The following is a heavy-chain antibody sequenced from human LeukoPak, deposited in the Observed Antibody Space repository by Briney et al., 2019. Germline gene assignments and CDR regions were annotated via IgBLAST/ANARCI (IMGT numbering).Heavy chain of an antibody. V-gene: IGHV4-59*01. D-gene: IGHD5/OR15-5a*01. CDR2: IYYSGSV. CDR1: GGSINTYY. CDR3: AREESLRPSGFDP. Sequence: PSETLSLTCTVSGGSINTYYWSWSRQPPGKGLEGVGYIYYSGSVNSNPSLKSRVTISVDTSINQFSLRMNSVTAADTGVYYCAREESLRPSGFDPWGQGTLVTVSS. J-gene: IGHJ5*02.